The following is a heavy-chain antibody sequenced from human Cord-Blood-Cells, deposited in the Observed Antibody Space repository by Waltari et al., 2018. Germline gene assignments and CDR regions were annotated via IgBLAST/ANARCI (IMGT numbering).Heavy chain of an antibody. J-gene: IGHJ5*02. CDR2: INHSGST. CDR3: ARVIYGSGSYSDWFDP. D-gene: IGHD3-10*01. Sequence: QVQLQQWGAGLLKPSATLSLTCAVYGGSSSGYYWSWIRQPPGKGLEWIGEINHSGSTNYNPSLKSRVTISVDTSKNQFSLKLSSVTAADTAVYYCARVIYGSGSYSDWFDPWGQGTLVTVSS. CDR1: GGSSSGYY. V-gene: IGHV4-34*01.